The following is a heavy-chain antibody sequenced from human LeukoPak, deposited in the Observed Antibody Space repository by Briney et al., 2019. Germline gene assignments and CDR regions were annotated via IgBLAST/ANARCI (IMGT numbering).Heavy chain of an antibody. CDR2: IYYSGST. J-gene: IGHJ3*02. CDR1: GGSISSYY. D-gene: IGHD3-10*01. CDR3: ARSSRVDAFDI. V-gene: IGHV4-59*01. Sequence: SETLSLTCTVSGGSISSYYWSWIRQPPGKGLEWIGYIYYSGSTNYNPSLKSRVTISVDTSKNQFSLKLSSVTAAHTAVYYCARSSRVDAFDIWGQGTMVTVSS.